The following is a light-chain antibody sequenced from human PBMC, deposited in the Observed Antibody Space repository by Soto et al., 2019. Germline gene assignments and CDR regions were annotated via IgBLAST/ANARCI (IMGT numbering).Light chain of an antibody. CDR3: AAWGDTLNGLV. CDR1: SSNIGSNY. Sequence: QSVLTQPPSASGTPGQRVTISCSGSSSNIGSNYVYWYQQVPGTAPRLLMYRASQRPSGVPDRFSGSKSGTSASLAISGLRSEDEADYYCAAWGDTLNGLVFGGGTQLTVL. V-gene: IGLV1-47*01. J-gene: IGLJ2*01. CDR2: RAS.